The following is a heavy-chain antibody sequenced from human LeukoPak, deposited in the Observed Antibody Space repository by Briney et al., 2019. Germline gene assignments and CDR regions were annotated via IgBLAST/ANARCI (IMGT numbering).Heavy chain of an antibody. Sequence: ASVKVSCKASGYTFTSYDINWVRQATGQGLEWMGWMNPNSGNTGYAQKFQGRVTITRNTSISTAYMELSSLRSDDTAVYYCARERESAVYLETCDYWGQGTLVTVSS. V-gene: IGHV1-8*03. CDR1: GYTFTSYD. D-gene: IGHD1-20*01. CDR3: ARERESAVYLETCDY. J-gene: IGHJ4*02. CDR2: MNPNSGNT.